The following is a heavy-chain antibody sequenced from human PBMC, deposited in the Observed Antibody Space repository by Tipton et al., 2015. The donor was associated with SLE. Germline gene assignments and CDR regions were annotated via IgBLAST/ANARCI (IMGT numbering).Heavy chain of an antibody. V-gene: IGHV4-61*01. D-gene: IGHD3-9*01. CDR2: IYYSGST. CDR1: EYLISSGYSISYY. Sequence: LKLSCAGSEYLISSGYSISYYWGWIRQPPGKGLEWIGYIYYSGSTNYNPSLKSRVTISVDTSKNQFSLKLSSVTAADTAVYYCARTTRDILTGYYPHRYYYMDVWGKGTTVTVSS. J-gene: IGHJ6*03. CDR3: ARTTRDILTGYYPHRYYYMDV.